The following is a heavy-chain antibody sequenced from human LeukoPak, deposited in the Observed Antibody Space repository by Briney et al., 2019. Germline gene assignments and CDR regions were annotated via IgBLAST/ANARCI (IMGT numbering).Heavy chain of an antibody. CDR3: ARDPDGPDY. V-gene: IGHV3-30*04. D-gene: IGHD5-24*01. Sequence: PGGSLRLSCAASGFTFSSYAMHWVRQAPGKGLEWVAVISYDGSNKYYADSVKGRFTISRDNSKNTLYLQMNSLRAEDTAVYYCARDPDGPDYWGQGTLVAVSS. CDR2: ISYDGSNK. CDR1: GFTFSSYA. J-gene: IGHJ4*02.